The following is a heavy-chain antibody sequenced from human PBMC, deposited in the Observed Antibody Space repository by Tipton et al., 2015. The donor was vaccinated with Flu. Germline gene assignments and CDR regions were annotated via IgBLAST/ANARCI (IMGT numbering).Heavy chain of an antibody. Sequence: QLVQSGAEVKKPGSSVKVSCKASGGTFSSYAISWVRQAPGQGLEWMGRIIPILGIANYAQKFQGRVTITADKSTSTAYMELSSLRSEDTAVYYCATAPTGYSSGWYGDWFDPWGQGTLVTVFS. J-gene: IGHJ5*02. D-gene: IGHD6-19*01. CDR1: GGTFSSYA. CDR3: ATAPTGYSSGWYGDWFDP. V-gene: IGHV1-69*09. CDR2: IIPILGIA.